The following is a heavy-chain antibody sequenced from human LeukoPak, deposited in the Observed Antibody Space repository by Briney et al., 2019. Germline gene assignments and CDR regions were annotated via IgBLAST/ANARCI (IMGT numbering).Heavy chain of an antibody. CDR3: AKVANWGSYWYFDL. CDR2: ISGSDGST. CDR1: RFTFSNYA. V-gene: IGHV3-23*01. Sequence: PGGSLRLSCVASRFTFSNYAMSWVRQVPGKGLEWVSAISGSDGSTYYADSVKGRFTISRDNSKNTLYLQTKSLRVEDTAVYYCAKVANWGSYWYFDLWGRGTVVTVSS. D-gene: IGHD7-27*01. J-gene: IGHJ2*01.